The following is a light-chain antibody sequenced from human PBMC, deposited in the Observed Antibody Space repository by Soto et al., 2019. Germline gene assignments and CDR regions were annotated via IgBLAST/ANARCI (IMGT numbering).Light chain of an antibody. V-gene: IGKV3-15*01. J-gene: IGKJ5*01. CDR2: GAS. CDR1: QSVSSY. CDR3: QQYHNWPPIT. Sequence: EIVLTQSPATLSLSPGERAPLSCRASQSVSSYLAWYQQKPGQAPRLLIYGASTGATGVPARFSGSGSGTDFTLTISSLQSEDLALYYCQQYHNWPPITFGQGTRLEI.